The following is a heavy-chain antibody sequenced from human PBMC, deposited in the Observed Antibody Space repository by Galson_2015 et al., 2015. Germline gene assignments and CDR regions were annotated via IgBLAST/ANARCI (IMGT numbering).Heavy chain of an antibody. V-gene: IGHV1-18*01. D-gene: IGHD3-22*01. CDR1: GYTFTSYG. J-gene: IGHJ4*02. Sequence: SVKVSCKASGYTFTSYGISWVRQAPGQGLEWMGWISAYNGNTNYAQKLQGRVTMTTDTSTSTAYMELRSLRSDDTAVYYCARDLISPIYYDSSGYPGYWGQGTLVTVSS. CDR2: ISAYNGNT. CDR3: ARDLISPIYYDSSGYPGY.